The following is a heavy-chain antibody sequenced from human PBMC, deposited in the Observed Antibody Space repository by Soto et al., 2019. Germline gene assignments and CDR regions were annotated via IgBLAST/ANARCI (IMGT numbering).Heavy chain of an antibody. CDR3: AKQRADYGSGADTFYFDS. J-gene: IGHJ4*02. Sequence: EVQLLESGGGLVQPGGSLRLSCTVSGVTFSNYAMNWVRQAPGKGLEWVSSLSGSGGTTYYADSVKGGFIISRDNSKNTLYLLMNSLRAEDTALYYCAKQRADYGSGADTFYFDSWGQGALVTVSS. V-gene: IGHV3-23*01. CDR1: GVTFSNYA. D-gene: IGHD3-10*01. CDR2: LSGSGGTT.